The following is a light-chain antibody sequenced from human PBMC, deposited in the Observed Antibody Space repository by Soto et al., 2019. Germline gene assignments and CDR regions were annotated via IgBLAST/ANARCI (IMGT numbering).Light chain of an antibody. CDR3: QLYTT. J-gene: IGKJ1*01. CDR2: GAS. V-gene: IGKV3-20*01. Sequence: EIVLTQSPGTLSLSPGERATLSCRASQSIASSYLAWYQHKPGQPPRLLIYGASSRATGIPDRFSGGGSGTDFTLTISRLEPEYFAVYYCQLYTTFGQGTKVEIK. CDR1: QSIASSY.